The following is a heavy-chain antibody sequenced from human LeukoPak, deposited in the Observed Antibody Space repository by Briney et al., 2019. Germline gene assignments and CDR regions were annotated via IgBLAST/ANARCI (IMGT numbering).Heavy chain of an antibody. D-gene: IGHD2-2*01. CDR1: GYSFVLYG. Sequence: GASVKVSCKASGYSFVLYGISWVRQAPGQGPEWMGWISTYNGNTNYAQKLQGRVTMTTDTSTSTAYMELRSLRSDDTAVYYCARDKDIVVVPAADFDYWGQGTLVTVSS. J-gene: IGHJ4*02. CDR2: ISTYNGNT. V-gene: IGHV1-18*01. CDR3: ARDKDIVVVPAADFDY.